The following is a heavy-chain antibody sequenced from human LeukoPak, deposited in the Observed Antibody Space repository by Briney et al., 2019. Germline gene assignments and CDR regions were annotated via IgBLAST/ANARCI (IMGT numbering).Heavy chain of an antibody. CDR1: GFTFSDYS. CDR3: ARDVRWLRFVFDY. J-gene: IGHJ4*02. V-gene: IGHV3-48*02. D-gene: IGHD5-12*01. CDR2: ISSSSSTV. Sequence: GGSLRLSCAASGFTFSDYSMNWVSQAPGKGLEWGSYISSSSSTVYYADSVKGRFTISRDNAKNSLYLQMNSLRDEDTAVYYCARDVRWLRFVFDYWGQGIPVTVSS.